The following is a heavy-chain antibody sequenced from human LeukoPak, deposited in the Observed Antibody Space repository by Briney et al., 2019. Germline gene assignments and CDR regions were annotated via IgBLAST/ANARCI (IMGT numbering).Heavy chain of an antibody. CDR2: IKQDGSEK. CDR3: AREESRDGYNYDY. Sequence: GGSLRLSCAASGFSFGIYWMSWVRQAPGKGLEWVASIKQDGSEKYYVDSVEGRFTISRDNAKNSLYLQMNSLRAEDRAVYYCAREESRDGYNYDYWGQGTLVTVSS. V-gene: IGHV3-7*01. J-gene: IGHJ4*02. D-gene: IGHD5-24*01. CDR1: GFSFGIYW.